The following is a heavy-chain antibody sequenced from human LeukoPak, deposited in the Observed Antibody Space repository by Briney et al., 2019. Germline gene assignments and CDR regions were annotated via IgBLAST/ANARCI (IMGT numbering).Heavy chain of an antibody. D-gene: IGHD5-12*01. J-gene: IGHJ4*02. CDR3: ARGPQWLHETSDY. Sequence: PGGSLRLSCAASGFTVSSNYMSWVRQAPGKGLEWVSVIYSGGSTYYADSVKGRFTISRDNSKNTLYLQMNSLRAEDTAVYYCARGPQWLHETSDYWGQGTLVTVSS. V-gene: IGHV3-53*05. CDR2: IYSGGST. CDR1: GFTVSSNY.